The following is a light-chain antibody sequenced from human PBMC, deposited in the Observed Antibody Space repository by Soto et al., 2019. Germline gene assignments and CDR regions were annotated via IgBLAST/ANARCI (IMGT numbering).Light chain of an antibody. Sequence: IHMTHSPSVLSASLGDIVTITFRASQGINNYLAWYQQKPGKAPKLLIYAASTLQSGVPSRFSGSGSGTEFTLTISSLQTDDFASYYCQQYDSYSWTFGQGTKVDIK. J-gene: IGKJ1*01. V-gene: IGKV1-9*01. CDR2: AAS. CDR3: QQYDSYSWT. CDR1: QGINNY.